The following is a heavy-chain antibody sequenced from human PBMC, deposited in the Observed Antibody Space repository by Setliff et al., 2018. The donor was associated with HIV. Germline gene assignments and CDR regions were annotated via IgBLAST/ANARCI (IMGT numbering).Heavy chain of an antibody. CDR3: ARDRLTYHFWSDGMDV. CDR2: ISGSGGST. V-gene: IGHV3-23*01. D-gene: IGHD3-3*01. CDR1: GFTFATYA. J-gene: IGHJ6*02. Sequence: PGGSLRLSCAASGFTFATYAMSWVRQAPGKGLEWVSAISGSGGSTDYADSVKGRFTISKDNANNMMYLQMRSLRAEDTAVYYCARDRLTYHFWSDGMDVWGQGTTVTVSS.